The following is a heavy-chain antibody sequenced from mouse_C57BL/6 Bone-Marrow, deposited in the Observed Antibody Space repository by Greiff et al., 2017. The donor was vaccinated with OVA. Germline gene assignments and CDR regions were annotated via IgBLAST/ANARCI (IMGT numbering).Heavy chain of an antibody. J-gene: IGHJ3*01. V-gene: IGHV14-4*01. Sequence: EVQLQESGAELVRPGASVKLSCTASGFNIKDDYMNWVKQRPEQGLEWIGWIDPENGATEYASKFQGKATISADTSSNTAYLQLSHLTSEDTAVYYCTDSSHYYGSSSWFAYWGQGTLVTVSA. CDR1: GFNIKDDY. CDR2: IDPENGAT. D-gene: IGHD1-1*01. CDR3: TDSSHYYGSSSWFAY.